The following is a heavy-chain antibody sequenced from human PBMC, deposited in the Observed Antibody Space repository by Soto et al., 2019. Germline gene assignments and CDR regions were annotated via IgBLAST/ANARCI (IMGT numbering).Heavy chain of an antibody. J-gene: IGHJ4*02. V-gene: IGHV4-59*08. CDR3: ARGGWRHIDY. CDR1: GGSISTYY. CDR2: IYHSGST. Sequence: QVQLQESGPGLAKPSETLSLTCTVSGGSISTYYWSWIRQPPGKGLEWIGYIYHSGSTNYNPSLKRRVTISVDTSKNQFSRKLSSVTAADTAVYYCARGGWRHIDYWGQGTLVTVSS. D-gene: IGHD3-3*01.